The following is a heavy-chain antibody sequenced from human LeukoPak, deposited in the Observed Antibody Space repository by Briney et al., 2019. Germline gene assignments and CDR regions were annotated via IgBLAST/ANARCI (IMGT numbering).Heavy chain of an antibody. CDR3: AKEAVGATRGYYFDY. Sequence: PGGSLRLSCAASGFTFSDYAINWVRQAPGKGLEWVSSISRGGVITYYADSVKGRFTISRDNSNNTLYLHMNSLRAEDTAVYYCAKEAVGATRGYYFDYWGQGTLVTVSS. D-gene: IGHD1-26*01. CDR1: GFTFSDYA. CDR2: ISRGGVIT. J-gene: IGHJ4*02. V-gene: IGHV3-23*01.